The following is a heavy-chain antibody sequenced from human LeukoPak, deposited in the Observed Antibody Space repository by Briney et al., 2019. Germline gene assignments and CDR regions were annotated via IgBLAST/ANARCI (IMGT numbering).Heavy chain of an antibody. J-gene: IGHJ4*02. D-gene: IGHD3-10*01. CDR3: AKRGVVIRGVLVIGFHKEAYYFDY. V-gene: IGHV3-23*01. CDR2: ISESGGGT. Sequence: PGGSLRLSCVVSGIRLSNYGMSWVRQAPGKGLEWVAGISESGGGTNYADSVKGRFTISRDNSVNTLYLQMNSLRAEDTAVYFCAKRGVVIRGVLVIGFHKEAYYFDYWGQGILVTVSS. CDR1: GIRLSNYG.